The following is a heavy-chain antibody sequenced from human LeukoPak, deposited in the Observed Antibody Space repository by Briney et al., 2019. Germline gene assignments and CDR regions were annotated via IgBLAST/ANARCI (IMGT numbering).Heavy chain of an antibody. CDR3: TKSSGSYDY. J-gene: IGHJ4*02. CDR1: GFKMSDAW. D-gene: IGHD1-26*01. CDR2: IKSKTDGGTT. Sequence: GGSLRPSCASSGFKMSDAWMSWVRQAPGKGLEWVGQIKSKTDGGTTDYAAPMNGRFIVSRDDSQDILYLHMNSLKIEDTAVYYCTKSSGSYDYWGQGTLVTVSS. V-gene: IGHV3-15*01.